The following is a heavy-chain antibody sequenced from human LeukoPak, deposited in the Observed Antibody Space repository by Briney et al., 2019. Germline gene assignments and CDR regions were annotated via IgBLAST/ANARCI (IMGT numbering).Heavy chain of an antibody. J-gene: IGHJ4*02. CDR2: IYYSGGT. V-gene: IGHV4-59*01. D-gene: IGHD3-22*01. Sequence: SETLSLTCTVSGGSISSYYWSWIRQPPGKGLEWIGYIYYSGGTNYNPSLKSRVTISVDTSKNQFSLKLSSVTAADTAVYYCAREVWYYDSSGYYYVLEALDIWGQGTLVTVSS. CDR1: GGSISSYY. CDR3: AREVWYYDSSGYYYVLEALDI.